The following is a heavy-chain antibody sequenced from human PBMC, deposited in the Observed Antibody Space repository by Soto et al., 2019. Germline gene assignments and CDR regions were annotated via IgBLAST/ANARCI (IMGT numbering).Heavy chain of an antibody. CDR3: ASSYCSSTSCYGPIYYYYGMDV. J-gene: IGHJ6*02. D-gene: IGHD2-2*01. CDR2: IDPSDSYT. V-gene: IGHV5-10-1*01. Sequence: GESLKISCKGSGYSFTSYWISWVRQMPGKGLEWMGRIDPSDSYTNYSPSFQGHVTISADKSISTAYLQWSSLKASDTAMYHCASSYCSSTSCYGPIYYYYGMDVWGQGTTVTVSS. CDR1: GYSFTSYW.